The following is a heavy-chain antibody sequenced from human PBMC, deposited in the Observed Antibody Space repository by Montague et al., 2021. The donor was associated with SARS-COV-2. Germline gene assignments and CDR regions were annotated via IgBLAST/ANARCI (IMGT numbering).Heavy chain of an antibody. D-gene: IGHD3-10*01. V-gene: IGHV4-39*07. J-gene: IGHJ5*01. CDR2: IYYSGTA. CDR3: ARASFYYGSGSHYNNWFDS. CDR1: GDSITYSSYY. Sequence: SETLSLTCTMSGDSITYSSYYWGWIRLPPGKGLEWIGSIYYSGTAYYNASLKSRVTMSLDMSKNQLSLRLKSTTAADTAVYFCARASFYYGSGSHYNNWFDSWGQGTVVTVSS.